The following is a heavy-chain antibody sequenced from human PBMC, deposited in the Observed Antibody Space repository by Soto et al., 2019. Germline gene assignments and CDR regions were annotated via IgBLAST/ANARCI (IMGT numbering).Heavy chain of an antibody. CDR3: VTATTLDHYYGLDV. V-gene: IGHV3-48*02. D-gene: IGHD4-17*01. CDR2: ISISGSNI. Sequence: ESLKISCAASGFIFSGYSMNWVRQAPWKGLEWVSYISISGSNIKYADSVKGRFTVSRDNAKNSLFLQMNSLRDVDTAVYYCVTATTLDHYYGLDVWGQGTTVTVSS. CDR1: GFIFSGYS. J-gene: IGHJ6*02.